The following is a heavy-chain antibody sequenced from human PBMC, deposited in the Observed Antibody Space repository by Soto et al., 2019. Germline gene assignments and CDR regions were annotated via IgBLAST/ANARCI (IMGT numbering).Heavy chain of an antibody. J-gene: IGHJ4*02. CDR1: GFTLINYY. CDR2: INPSGDST. CDR3: ARGGGPFMNSVTNPFDY. D-gene: IGHD4-17*01. Sequence: ASVKVSCKASGFTLINYYMHWVRQAPGQGLEWMGVINPSGDSTNYAQKFQGRVTMTRDTSTSTVYMDLSSLRSEDTAVYYCARGGGPFMNSVTNPFDYWGQGTLVTVSS. V-gene: IGHV1-46*01.